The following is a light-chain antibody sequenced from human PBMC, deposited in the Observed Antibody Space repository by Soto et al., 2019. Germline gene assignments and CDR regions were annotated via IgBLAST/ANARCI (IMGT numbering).Light chain of an antibody. V-gene: IGKV1-27*01. CDR2: AAS. J-gene: IGKJ3*01. CDR3: QKYNSAPRT. CDR1: QGISNY. Sequence: DIQMTQSPSSLSASVGDRVTITCRASQGISNYLAWYQQKPGKVPKLLIDAASTLQSGFPSRFSGSGSGTDFTLTISSQQPEDVATYYCQKYNSAPRTFGPGTKVDIK.